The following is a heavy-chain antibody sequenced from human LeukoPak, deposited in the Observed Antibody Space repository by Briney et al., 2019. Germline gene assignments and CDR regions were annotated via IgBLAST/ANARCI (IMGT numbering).Heavy chain of an antibody. D-gene: IGHD2-2*01. J-gene: IGHJ4*02. CDR2: ISGSSGYT. CDR3: AKRSSPYSGYFDY. CDR1: GFTFSSYD. V-gene: IGHV3-23*01. Sequence: GGSLRLSCAASGFTFSSYDMCWVRQAPGKGLEWVSTISGSSGYTNYADPVKGRFTISRDNSKNTLYLQMNSLRAEDTAIYYCAKRSSPYSGYFDYWGQGNLVTVSS.